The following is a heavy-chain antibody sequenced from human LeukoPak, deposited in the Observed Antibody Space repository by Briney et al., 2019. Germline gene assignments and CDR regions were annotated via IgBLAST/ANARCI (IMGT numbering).Heavy chain of an antibody. CDR3: ARDAFSRISVFGVVSDAFDI. J-gene: IGHJ3*02. V-gene: IGHV3-30*02. CDR2: VRYDGSNE. D-gene: IGHD3-3*01. CDR1: GLVFSDYG. Sequence: GGSLRLSCAASGLVFSDYGMHWVRQAPGKGLEWVAFVRYDGSNEYYVGSVKGRFTISRDNSKNTLYLQMNSLRAEDTAVYYCARDAFSRISVFGVVSDAFDIWGQGTMVTVSS.